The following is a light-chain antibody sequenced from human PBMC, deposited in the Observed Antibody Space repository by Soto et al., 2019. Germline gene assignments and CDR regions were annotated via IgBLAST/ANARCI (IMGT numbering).Light chain of an antibody. CDR3: QQYSSYST. V-gene: IGKV1-5*01. Sequence: DIQISPSPSSPFSSLRDRNNITFRASHSINSWLAWYQQKPGKAPKILIYDASSLESGVPSRFSGSGSGTEFTLTISSLQPDDFATYYCQQYSSYSTFGQGTKV. CDR2: DAS. CDR1: HSINSW. J-gene: IGKJ1*01.